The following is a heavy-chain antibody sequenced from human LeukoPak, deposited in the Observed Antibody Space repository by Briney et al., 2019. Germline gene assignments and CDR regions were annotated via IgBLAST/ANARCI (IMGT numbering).Heavy chain of an antibody. J-gene: IGHJ4*02. V-gene: IGHV3-73*01. D-gene: IGHD2-15*01. CDR2: IETNAKNYAT. Sequence: PGGSLRLSCAASGFTFSGCAIHWVRKASGKGLEWVGRIETNAKNYATAYSASVKGRFIISRDESKNTAYLQMNSLNTDDTAVYYCTRDGGSWSHLDYWGQGTLVTVSS. CDR3: TRDGGSWSHLDY. CDR1: GFTFSGCA.